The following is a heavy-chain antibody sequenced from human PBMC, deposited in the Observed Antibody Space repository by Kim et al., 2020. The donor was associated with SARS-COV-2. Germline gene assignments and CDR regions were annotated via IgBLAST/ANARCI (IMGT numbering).Heavy chain of an antibody. Sequence: GESLKISCKGSGYSFTNYWIGWVRQMPGKGLEWMGIIYPGDSDTRYNPSFKGQVTISADKSISTAYLQWSSLKASDTAIYYCARRAGSDEYFEYWGQGTLVTFSS. CDR3: ARRAGSDEYFEY. J-gene: IGHJ4*02. CDR2: IYPGDSDT. CDR1: GYSFTNYW. D-gene: IGHD1-1*01. V-gene: IGHV5-51*01.